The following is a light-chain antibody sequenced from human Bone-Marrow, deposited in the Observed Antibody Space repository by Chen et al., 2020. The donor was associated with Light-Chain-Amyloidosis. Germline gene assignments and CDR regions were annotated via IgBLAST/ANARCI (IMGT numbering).Light chain of an antibody. CDR1: HDTARS. V-gene: IGKV1-NL1*01. J-gene: IGKJ1*01. CDR2: DAY. Sequence: DIQMTQSPSSLSASVGDTVSISGRASHDTARSLAGYQQEPGRAPERLVYDAYALKSGVPSRFSGSGSGTHYIHTITSLQPEDFATYHCQQFYGDQWTFGQGTKVEIK. CDR3: QQFYGDQWT.